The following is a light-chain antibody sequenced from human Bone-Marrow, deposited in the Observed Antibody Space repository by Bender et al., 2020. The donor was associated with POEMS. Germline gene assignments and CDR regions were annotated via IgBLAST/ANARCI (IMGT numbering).Light chain of an antibody. Sequence: QSALTQPASVSGSPGQSITISCTGTSSDVGNYNLVSWYQQHPGEAPKLIIYEVSKRPSGVSDRFSGSKSRNTASLTISGLQPEDEAVYYCCSYAGSRFVEFGGGTTLTVL. CDR1: SSDVGNYNL. V-gene: IGLV2-23*02. J-gene: IGLJ2*01. CDR3: CSYAGSRFVE. CDR2: EVS.